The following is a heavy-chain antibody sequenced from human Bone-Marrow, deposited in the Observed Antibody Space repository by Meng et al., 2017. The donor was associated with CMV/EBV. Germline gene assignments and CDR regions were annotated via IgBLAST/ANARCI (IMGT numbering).Heavy chain of an antibody. J-gene: IGHJ6*02. CDR3: ARDRCSSTSCKNPYYYYGMDV. Sequence: GGSLRLSCAASGFTVSSNYMSWVRQAPGKGLEWVSVIYSGGSTYYADSVKGRFTISRDNSKNTLYLQMNSLRAEDTAVYYCARDRCSSTSCKNPYYYYGMDVWGQGTTVTVSS. V-gene: IGHV3-53*01. D-gene: IGHD2-2*01. CDR1: GFTVSSNY. CDR2: IYSGGST.